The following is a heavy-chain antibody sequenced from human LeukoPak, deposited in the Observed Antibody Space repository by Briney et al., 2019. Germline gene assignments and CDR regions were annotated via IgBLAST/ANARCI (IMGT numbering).Heavy chain of an antibody. V-gene: IGHV1-69*04. Sequence: AASVKVSCKASGGTFSSYAISWVRQAPGQGLEWMGRIIPILGIANYAQKFQGRVTITADKSTSTAYMELSSLRSEDTAVYYCARLGGYNWNYETNYYFDYGGEGTLATVSS. CDR3: ARLGGYNWNYETNYYFDY. D-gene: IGHD1-7*01. CDR2: IIPILGIA. CDR1: GGTFSSYA. J-gene: IGHJ4*02.